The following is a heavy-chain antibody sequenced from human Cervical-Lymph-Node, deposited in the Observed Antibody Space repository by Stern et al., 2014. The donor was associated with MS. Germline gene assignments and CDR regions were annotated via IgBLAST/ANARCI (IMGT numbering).Heavy chain of an antibody. D-gene: IGHD3-16*01. Sequence: ESGPALVKPTQTLTLTCTFSGFSLSAAGMCVTWVRQPPGKALEWLAPVDWDDDKYYRTSLKTRLTISKDTSKNQVVLTMTNVDPVDTATYYCARIRRAPYAYYSLDIWGQGTTVTVSS. CDR2: VDWDDDK. CDR1: GFSLSAAGMC. V-gene: IGHV2-70*20. CDR3: ARIRRAPYAYYSLDI. J-gene: IGHJ6*02.